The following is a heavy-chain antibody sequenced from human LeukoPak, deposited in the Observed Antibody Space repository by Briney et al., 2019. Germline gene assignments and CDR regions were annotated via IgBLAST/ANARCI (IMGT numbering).Heavy chain of an antibody. V-gene: IGHV1-2*02. D-gene: IGHD2-15*01. Sequence: ASVKVSCKASGYTFTGYYMHWVRQAPGQGLEWMGWINPNSGGTNYAQEFQGRVTMTRDTSISTAYMELSRLRSDDTAVYYCASALYCSGGSCYDYWGQGTLVTVSS. CDR3: ASALYCSGGSCYDY. CDR2: INPNSGGT. CDR1: GYTFTGYY. J-gene: IGHJ4*02.